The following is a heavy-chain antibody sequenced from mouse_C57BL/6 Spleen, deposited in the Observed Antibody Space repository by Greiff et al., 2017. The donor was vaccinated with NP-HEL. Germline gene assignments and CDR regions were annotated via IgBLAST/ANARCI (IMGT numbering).Heavy chain of an antibody. Sequence: EVKLMESGGGLVKPGGSLKLSCAASGFTFSDYGMHWVRQAPEKGLEWVAYISSGSSTIYYADTVKGRFTISRDNAKNTLFLQRTSLRSEDTAMYYGARPPSYGSRFAMDYWGQGTSVTVSS. J-gene: IGHJ4*01. CDR2: ISSGSSTI. V-gene: IGHV5-17*01. CDR1: GFTFSDYG. D-gene: IGHD1-1*01. CDR3: ARPPSYGSRFAMDY.